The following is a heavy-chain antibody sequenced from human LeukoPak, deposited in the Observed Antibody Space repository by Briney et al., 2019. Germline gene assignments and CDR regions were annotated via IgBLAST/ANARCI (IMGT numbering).Heavy chain of an antibody. D-gene: IGHD3-10*01. Sequence: GGSLRLSCAASGFTLSTYWMNWVRQAPGKGLEWVATIKQDGSEKYYVDSVKGRFTISRDNAKNSLYLQMNSLRAEDTAVYYCAKTLMMVRDGHDYWGQGTLVTVSS. V-gene: IGHV3-7*01. CDR2: IKQDGSEK. CDR3: AKTLMMVRDGHDY. J-gene: IGHJ4*02. CDR1: GFTLSTYW.